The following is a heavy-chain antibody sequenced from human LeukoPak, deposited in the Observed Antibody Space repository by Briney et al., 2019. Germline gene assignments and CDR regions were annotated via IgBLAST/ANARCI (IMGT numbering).Heavy chain of an antibody. CDR2: ISASGNT. D-gene: IGHD1-20*01. Sequence: SETLSLTCTVSGDSISSSYWNWIRQTPGKGLEWIGYISASGNTNYNPSLKSRIIISVDMSKNQFSLELSSVTAADTAVYYCARLIPGTTGLRKNYFDYWGQGTLVTVSS. CDR1: GDSISSSY. CDR3: ARLIPGTTGLRKNYFDY. V-gene: IGHV4-4*09. J-gene: IGHJ4*02.